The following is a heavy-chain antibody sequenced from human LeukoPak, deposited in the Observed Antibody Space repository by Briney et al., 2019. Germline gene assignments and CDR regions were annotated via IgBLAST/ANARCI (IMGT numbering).Heavy chain of an antibody. V-gene: IGHV4-39*07. Sequence: PSETLSLTCTVSGGSISSGAYYWAWIRQPPGEAMEWIGSIYYSGTTYYNRSLKGRVTISVDRSKNQFSLKLSSVTAADTAVYYCARDTPALAFDIWGQGTMVTVSS. J-gene: IGHJ3*02. CDR2: IYYSGTT. CDR3: ARDTPALAFDI. CDR1: GGSISSGAYY.